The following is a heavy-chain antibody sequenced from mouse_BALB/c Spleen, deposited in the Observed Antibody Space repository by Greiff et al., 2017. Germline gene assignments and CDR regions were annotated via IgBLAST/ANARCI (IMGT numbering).Heavy chain of an antibody. CDR2: IDPANGNT. Sequence: EVQLQQSGAELVKPGASVKLSCTASGFNIKDTYMHWVKQRPEQGLEWIGRIDPANGNTKYDPKFQGKATITADTSSNTAYLQLSSLTSEDTAVYYCASPRFDVWGAGTTVTVSA. V-gene: IGHV14-3*02. J-gene: IGHJ1*01. CDR3: ASPRFDV. CDR1: GFNIKDTY.